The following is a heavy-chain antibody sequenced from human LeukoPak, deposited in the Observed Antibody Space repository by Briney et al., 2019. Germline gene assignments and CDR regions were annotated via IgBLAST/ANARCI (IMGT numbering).Heavy chain of an antibody. CDR1: GGSFSGYY. J-gene: IGHJ4*02. CDR2: IYTSGST. D-gene: IGHD7-27*01. Sequence: SETLSLTCAVYGGSFSGYYWSWIRQPAGKGLEWIGRIYTSGSTNYNPSLKSRVTISVDTSKNQFSLKLSSVTAADTAVYYCARSRLGMGLDYWGQGTLVTVSS. CDR3: ARSRLGMGLDY. V-gene: IGHV4-59*10.